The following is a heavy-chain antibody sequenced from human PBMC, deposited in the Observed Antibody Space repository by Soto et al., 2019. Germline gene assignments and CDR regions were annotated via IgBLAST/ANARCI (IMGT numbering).Heavy chain of an antibody. CDR1: GFTFSNHG. D-gene: IGHD3-10*01. J-gene: IGHJ4*02. Sequence: EVQLLESGGGLVQPGGSLRLSCVASGFTFSNHGMSWVRQAPGKGLEWVSGMSGSDGSTYYADAVKGRFTISRDNSKTTLYMQMNNLRDEDTALYYCVRDSGWEHVVWGQGTLVTVSS. CDR2: MSGSDGST. V-gene: IGHV3-23*01. CDR3: VRDSGWEHVV.